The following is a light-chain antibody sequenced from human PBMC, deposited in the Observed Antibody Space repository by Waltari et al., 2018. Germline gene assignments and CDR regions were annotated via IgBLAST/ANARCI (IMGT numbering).Light chain of an antibody. CDR3: SSFTSISTWV. J-gene: IGLJ3*02. Sequence: QSALTQPASVSGSPGQSITISCTGTRSDVGYYDYVSWYQQYPGQAPKVISYDVSERPSGVSSRFSASKSANTASLTISGLQAEDEADYYCSSFTSISTWVFGGGTKVTVL. CDR1: RSDVGYYDY. CDR2: DVS. V-gene: IGLV2-14*01.